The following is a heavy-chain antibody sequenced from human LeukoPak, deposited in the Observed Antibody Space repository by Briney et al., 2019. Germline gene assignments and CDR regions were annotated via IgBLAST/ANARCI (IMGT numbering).Heavy chain of an antibody. CDR2: VRSETDGGTT. D-gene: IGHD2-2*01. V-gene: IGHV3-15*01. CDR3: PTLSYAAAPT. Sequence: GGSLRLSCAASGFTLSNAWMSWVRQAPGKGLEWVSRVRSETDGGTTDYAAPVQGRFTISRDDSKNTLYLQMNSLETDDTAVYYCPTLSYAAAPTWGQGTLVTV. J-gene: IGHJ5*02. CDR1: GFTLSNAW.